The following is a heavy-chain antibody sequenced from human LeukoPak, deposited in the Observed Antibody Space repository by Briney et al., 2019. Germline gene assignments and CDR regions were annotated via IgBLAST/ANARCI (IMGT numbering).Heavy chain of an antibody. CDR1: GFTFSSYG. Sequence: PGGSLRLSCAASGFTFSSYGMHWVRQAPGKGLEWVAVIWYDGSNKYYADSVKGRFTISRDNSKNTLYLQMNSLGAEDTAVYYCARGMYSSSWYVNYWGQGTLVTVSS. CDR3: ARGMYSSSWYVNY. J-gene: IGHJ4*02. CDR2: IWYDGSNK. D-gene: IGHD6-13*01. V-gene: IGHV3-33*01.